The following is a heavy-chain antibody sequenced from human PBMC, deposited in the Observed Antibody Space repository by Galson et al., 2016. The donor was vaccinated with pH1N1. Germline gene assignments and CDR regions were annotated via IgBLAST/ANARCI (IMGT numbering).Heavy chain of an antibody. J-gene: IGHJ4*02. Sequence: SVKVSCKASGYRFDNYFLHWVRQAPGQGVEWMGWINPYGGVTNYAQKFQGRVTLTRDTSIKTCFMELRGLTSNDTAVYFVARDGGVNGDYVFSYWGQGSLVIVSS. CDR1: GYRFDNYF. CDR2: INPYGGVT. D-gene: IGHD4-17*01. V-gene: IGHV1-2*02. CDR3: ARDGGVNGDYVFSY.